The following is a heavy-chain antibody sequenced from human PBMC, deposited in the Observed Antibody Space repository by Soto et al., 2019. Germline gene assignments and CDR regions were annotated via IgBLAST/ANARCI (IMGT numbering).Heavy chain of an antibody. CDR2: ISDSSSTI. CDR1: GFTFNTYN. Sequence: GGSLRLSCAASGFTFNTYNINRVLQAPGKGLEWVSYISDSSSTIHYADSVKGRFTISRDNAKNSLYLQMNSLRAEDTAVYYCARDDYPYYDDSSGYHFDYWGQGALVTVSS. J-gene: IGHJ4*02. D-gene: IGHD3-22*01. CDR3: ARDDYPYYDDSSGYHFDY. V-gene: IGHV3-48*01.